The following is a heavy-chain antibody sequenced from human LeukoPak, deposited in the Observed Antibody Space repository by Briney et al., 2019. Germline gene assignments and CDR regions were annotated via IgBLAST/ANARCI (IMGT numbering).Heavy chain of an antibody. CDR2: MNPNSGNT. Sequence: ASVKVSCKASGYTFTSYGISWVRQAPGQGLEWMGWMNPNSGNTGYAQKFQGRVTMTRNTSIGTAYMELSSLRSEDTAVYYCARTAKVYNRVRGVLWFDPWGQGTLVTVSS. J-gene: IGHJ5*02. CDR1: GYTFTSYG. V-gene: IGHV1-8*02. CDR3: ARTAKVYNRVRGVLWFDP. D-gene: IGHD1-14*01.